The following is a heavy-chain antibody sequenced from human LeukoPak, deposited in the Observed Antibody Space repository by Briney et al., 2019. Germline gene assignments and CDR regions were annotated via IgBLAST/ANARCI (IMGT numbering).Heavy chain of an antibody. CDR3: ARGNGWAFDY. CDR2: INSDGSST. CDR1: GFTFSSYA. Sequence: GGSLRLSCAASGFTFSSYAMSWVRQAPGKGLEWVSRINSDGSSTSYADSVKGRFTISRDNAKNTLYLQMNSLRAEDTAVYYCARGNGWAFDYWGQGTLVTVSS. D-gene: IGHD6-19*01. J-gene: IGHJ4*02. V-gene: IGHV3-74*01.